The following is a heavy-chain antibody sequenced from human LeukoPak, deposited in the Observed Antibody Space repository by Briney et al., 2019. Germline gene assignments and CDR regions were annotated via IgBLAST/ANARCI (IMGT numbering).Heavy chain of an antibody. CDR3: ASSEINCSSTSCYHQGKYYYYMDV. Sequence: GASVKVSCKASGYTFTGYYMHWVRQAPGQGLEWMGWINPNSGGTNYAQKFQGRVTMTRDTSISTAYMELSRLRSDDTAVYYCASSEINCSSTSCYHQGKYYYYMDVWGKGTTVTVSS. CDR1: GYTFTGYY. J-gene: IGHJ6*03. V-gene: IGHV1-2*02. CDR2: INPNSGGT. D-gene: IGHD2-2*01.